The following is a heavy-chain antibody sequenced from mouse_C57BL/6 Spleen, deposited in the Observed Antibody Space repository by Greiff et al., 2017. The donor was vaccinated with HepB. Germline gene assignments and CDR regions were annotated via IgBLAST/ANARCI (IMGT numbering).Heavy chain of an antibody. V-gene: IGHV1-19*01. CDR1: GYTFTDYY. J-gene: IGHJ1*03. CDR2: INPYNGGT. Sequence: EVQLQQSGPVLVKPGASVKMSCKASGYTFTDYYMNWVKQSHGKSLEWIGVINPYNGGTSYNQKFKGKATLTVDKSSSTAYMELNSLTSEDSAVYYCARGFYYSNLDWYFDVWGTGTTVTVSS. CDR3: ARGFYYSNLDWYFDV. D-gene: IGHD2-5*01.